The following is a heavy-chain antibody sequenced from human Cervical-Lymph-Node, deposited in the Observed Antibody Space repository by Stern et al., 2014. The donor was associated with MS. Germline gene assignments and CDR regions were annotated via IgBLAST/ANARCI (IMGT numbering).Heavy chain of an antibody. CDR1: GGSISSYY. Sequence: VQLVESGPGLVKPSATLSLTCTGSGGSISSYYWSWIRQPPGEGLEWIGYIYYSGSTNYNPSLKSRVTISVDTSKNQFSLKLSSVTAADTAVYYCASAVVGPYFDYWGQGTLVTVSS. D-gene: IGHD6-19*01. CDR2: IYYSGST. CDR3: ASAVVGPYFDY. V-gene: IGHV4-59*01. J-gene: IGHJ4*02.